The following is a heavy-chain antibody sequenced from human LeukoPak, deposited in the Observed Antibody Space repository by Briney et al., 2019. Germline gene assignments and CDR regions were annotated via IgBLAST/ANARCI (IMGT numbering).Heavy chain of an antibody. J-gene: IGHJ6*02. CDR3: ARDKSKAANYYYYYGMDV. D-gene: IGHD6-6*01. CDR2: INPSGGST. V-gene: IGHV1-46*01. CDR1: GYTFTSYY. Sequence: ASVNVSCKASGYTFTSYYMHWVRQAPGQGLEWMGTINPSGGSTSYAQKFQGRVTMTRDTSTSTVYMELSSLRSEDTAVYYCARDKSKAANYYYYYGMDVWGQGTTVTVSS.